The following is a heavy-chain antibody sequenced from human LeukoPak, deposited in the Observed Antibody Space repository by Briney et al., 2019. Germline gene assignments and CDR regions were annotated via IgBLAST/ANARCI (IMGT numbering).Heavy chain of an antibody. CDR1: GGSFSGYY. Sequence: SETLSLTCAVYGGSFSGYYWSWIRQPPGKGPEWIGEINHSGSTNYNPSLKSRVTISVDTSKNQFSLKLSSVTAADTAVYYCAREDIVVVVAATVPYGMDVWGQGTTVTVSS. V-gene: IGHV4-34*01. CDR3: AREDIVVVVAATVPYGMDV. CDR2: INHSGST. D-gene: IGHD2-15*01. J-gene: IGHJ6*02.